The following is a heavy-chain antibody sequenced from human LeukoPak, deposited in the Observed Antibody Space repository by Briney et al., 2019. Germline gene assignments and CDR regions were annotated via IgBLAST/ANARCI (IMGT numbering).Heavy chain of an antibody. Sequence: GGSLRLSCAASGFTFSIYSMNWVRQAPGKGLEWVSSISSSSSYIYHADSVKGRFTISRDNAKNTLYLQMNSLRAEDTAVYYCARDWFHAIDYWGQGTLVTVSS. D-gene: IGHD2/OR15-2a*01. J-gene: IGHJ4*02. CDR2: ISSSSSYI. CDR1: GFTFSIYS. V-gene: IGHV3-21*06. CDR3: ARDWFHAIDY.